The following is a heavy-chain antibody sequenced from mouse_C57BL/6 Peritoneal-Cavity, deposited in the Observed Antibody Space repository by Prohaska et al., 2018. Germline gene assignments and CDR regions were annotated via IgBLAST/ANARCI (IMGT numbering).Heavy chain of an antibody. CDR1: GFTFSGFW. CDR2: INSDGSAI. CDR3: MRYGSYWYFDV. V-gene: IGHV11-2*01. D-gene: IGHD1-1*01. Sequence: EVQLLETGGGLVQPGGSRGLSCEGSGFTFSGFWMSWVRQTPGKTLEWIGEINSDGSAINYAPCIKNRFTIFRDNDKSTLYLQMSNVRSEDTATYFCMRYGSYWYFDVWGTGTTVTVSS. J-gene: IGHJ1*03.